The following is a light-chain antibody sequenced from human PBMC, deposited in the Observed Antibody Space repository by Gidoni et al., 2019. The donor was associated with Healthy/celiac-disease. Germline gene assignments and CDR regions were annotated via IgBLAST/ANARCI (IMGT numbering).Light chain of an antibody. Sequence: DIQMTKPPSSLSASVGDRVTITCQASQDISNYLNWYQQKPGKAPKLLIYDASNLETGVPSRFSGSGSGTDFTFTISSLQPEDIATYYCQQYDNLPTFGGGTKVEIK. CDR3: QQYDNLPT. V-gene: IGKV1-33*01. CDR2: DAS. J-gene: IGKJ4*01. CDR1: QDISNY.